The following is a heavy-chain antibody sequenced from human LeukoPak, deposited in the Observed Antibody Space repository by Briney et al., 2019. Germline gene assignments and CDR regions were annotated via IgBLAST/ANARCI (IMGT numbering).Heavy chain of an antibody. J-gene: IGHJ5*02. V-gene: IGHV3-53*01. D-gene: IGHD3-10*01. CDR1: GFTVSSNS. Sequence: PGGSLRLSCTVSGFTVSSNSMSWVRQAPGKGLEWVSFIYSGGNTLYSDSVKGRFTISRDNAKNSLYLQMNSLRAEDAAVYYCARESGGGFDPWGQGTLVTVSS. CDR2: IYSGGNT. CDR3: ARESGGGFDP.